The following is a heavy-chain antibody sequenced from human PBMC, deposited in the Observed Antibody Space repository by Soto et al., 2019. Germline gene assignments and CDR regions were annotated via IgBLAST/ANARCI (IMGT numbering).Heavy chain of an antibody. J-gene: IGHJ4*02. CDR2: ISYDGGKK. CDR1: GFNFSSYA. V-gene: IGHV3-30*04. Sequence: VGSLRLSCAASGFNFSSYAMHWVRQAPGKGLEWVAVISYDGGKKYYADSVKGRFTISRDNSQNTLYVEMTSLSAEDTAVYYCAREGQPAAGTTPHNWGQGTLVTVSS. D-gene: IGHD6-13*01. CDR3: AREGQPAAGTTPHN.